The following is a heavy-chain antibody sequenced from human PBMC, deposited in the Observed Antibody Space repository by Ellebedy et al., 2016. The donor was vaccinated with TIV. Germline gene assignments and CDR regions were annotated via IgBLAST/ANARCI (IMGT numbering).Heavy chain of an antibody. Sequence: GESLKISXAASGFTFSNAWMSWVRQAPGKGLEWVGRIKSKTDGGTTDYAAPVKGRFTISRDDSKNTLYLQMNSLKTEDTAVYYCTTDLIVVVVAATDYWGQGTLVTVSS. CDR1: GFTFSNAW. D-gene: IGHD2-15*01. J-gene: IGHJ4*02. V-gene: IGHV3-15*01. CDR3: TTDLIVVVVAATDY. CDR2: IKSKTDGGTT.